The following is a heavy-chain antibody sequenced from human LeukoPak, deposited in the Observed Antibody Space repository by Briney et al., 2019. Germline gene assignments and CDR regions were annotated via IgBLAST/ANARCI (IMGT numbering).Heavy chain of an antibody. CDR2: LSGSGGST. CDR1: GFTFSSYA. D-gene: IGHD5-18*01. J-gene: IGHJ4*02. Sequence: PGGSLRLSCVFSGFTFSSYAMSWVRQASGKGLEWVSSLSGSGGSTYYADSVKGRFTISRDNSKNTLYLQMNSLRVEDTAVYYCAKDPHTGYSFAYWGQGTLVTVSS. V-gene: IGHV3-23*01. CDR3: AKDPHTGYSFAY.